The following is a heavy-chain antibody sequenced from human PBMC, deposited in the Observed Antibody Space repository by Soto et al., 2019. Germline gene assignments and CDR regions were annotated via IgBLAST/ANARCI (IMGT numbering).Heavy chain of an antibody. CDR1: GFTFSSYA. J-gene: IGHJ6*03. CDR3: ARGYYDFWSGYQDYYYYYMDV. CDR2: ISGSGGST. Sequence: GGSLRLSCAASGFTFSSYAMSWVRQAPGKGLEWVSAISGSGGSTYYADSVKGRFTISRDNSKNTLYLQMNSLRAEDTAVYYCARGYYDFWSGYQDYYYYYMDVWGKGTTVTVSS. D-gene: IGHD3-3*01. V-gene: IGHV3-23*01.